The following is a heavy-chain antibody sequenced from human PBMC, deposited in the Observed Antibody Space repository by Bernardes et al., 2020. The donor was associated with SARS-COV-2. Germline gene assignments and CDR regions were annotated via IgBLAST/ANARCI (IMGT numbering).Heavy chain of an antibody. Sequence: GGSLRLSCAASGFPFNNYGMHWVRQAPGKGLEWVAVIWFDGSNKWYADSVKGRFTIARDNSQSTLYLQMNSLRVDGTAVYYCATTFFGILDHWGQGTLVTVSS. J-gene: IGHJ4*02. V-gene: IGHV3-33*01. D-gene: IGHD3-10*02. CDR1: GFPFNNYG. CDR3: ATTFFGILDH. CDR2: IWFDGSNK.